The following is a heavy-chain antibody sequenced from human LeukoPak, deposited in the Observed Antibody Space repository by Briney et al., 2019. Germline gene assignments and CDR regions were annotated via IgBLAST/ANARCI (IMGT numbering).Heavy chain of an antibody. CDR3: ARDDNWNDKPFDF. J-gene: IGHJ4*02. CDR1: GFNLRAYN. D-gene: IGHD1-20*01. Sequence: GGSLRLSCAASGFNLRAYNMNWVRQAPGKGLEWVSSISTSSSYIYYVDSVKGRFTISRDNAENSLYLQMHSLRVEDTALYYCARDDNWNDKPFDFWGQGTLVTVSS. CDR2: ISTSSSYI. V-gene: IGHV3-21*01.